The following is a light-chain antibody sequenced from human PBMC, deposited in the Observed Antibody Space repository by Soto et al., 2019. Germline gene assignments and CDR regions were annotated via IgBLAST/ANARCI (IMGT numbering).Light chain of an antibody. Sequence: DIQMTQSPSSLSASVGDRVTITCRASQSMSSYLNWYQQKLGKAPKLLIYGASSLQSGVPSRFSGSGSGTDFTLTISSLQPEDFATYYCQQSYSTPLTFGGGIKVEIK. CDR2: GAS. CDR3: QQSYSTPLT. V-gene: IGKV1-39*01. J-gene: IGKJ4*02. CDR1: QSMSSY.